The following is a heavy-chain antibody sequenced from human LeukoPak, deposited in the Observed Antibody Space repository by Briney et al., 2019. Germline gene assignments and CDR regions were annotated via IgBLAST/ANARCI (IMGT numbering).Heavy chain of an antibody. Sequence: ASVKVSCKASGYTSTGYYMHWVRQAPGQGLEWMGWINPNSGGTNYAQKFQGRVTMTRDTSISTAYMELSRLRSDDTAVYYCARNTRSGNNWFDPWGQGTLVTVSS. CDR3: ARNTRSGNNWFDP. J-gene: IGHJ5*02. CDR1: GYTSTGYY. V-gene: IGHV1-2*02. D-gene: IGHD6-19*01. CDR2: INPNSGGT.